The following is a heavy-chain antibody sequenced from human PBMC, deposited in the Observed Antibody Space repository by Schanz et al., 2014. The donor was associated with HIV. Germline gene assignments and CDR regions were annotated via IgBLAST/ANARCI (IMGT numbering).Heavy chain of an antibody. D-gene: IGHD3-22*01. CDR1: GFTFSSYG. Sequence: QVHLVESGGGVVQPGRSLRLSCAASGFTFSSYGMHWVRQAPGKGLEWVALISYDGINKYYGDSVKGRFTISRDNSKNTLNLQMKSLRAEDTAVYYCAKDRNYYDSKYRGKGNYYYYYGMDVWGQGTTVTVSS. CDR3: AKDRNYYDSKYRGKGNYYYYYGMDV. V-gene: IGHV3-30*18. J-gene: IGHJ6*02. CDR2: ISYDGINK.